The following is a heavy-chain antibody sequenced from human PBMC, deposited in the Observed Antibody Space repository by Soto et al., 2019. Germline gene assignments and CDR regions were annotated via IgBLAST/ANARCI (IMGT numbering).Heavy chain of an antibody. CDR2: IWYDGSNK. CDR3: ASQQTLLWEYYFDY. J-gene: IGHJ4*02. Sequence: ESGGGVVQPGRSLRLSCAASGFTFSSYGMHWVRQAPGKGPEWVAVIWYDGSNKYYADSVKGRFTISRDNSKNTLYLQMNSLRAEDTAVYYCASQQTLLWEYYFDYWGQGTLVTVSS. V-gene: IGHV3-33*01. CDR1: GFTFSSYG. D-gene: IGHD3-10*01.